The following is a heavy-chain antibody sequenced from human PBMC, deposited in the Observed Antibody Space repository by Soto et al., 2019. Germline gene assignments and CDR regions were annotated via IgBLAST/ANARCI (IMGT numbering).Heavy chain of an antibody. J-gene: IGHJ6*02. CDR2: IWYDGNNK. CDR3: APLSVSLSGPYGIHV. V-gene: IGHV3-33*01. Sequence: VGSLRLSCAASGFTFSNYGMHWVRQAPGKGLEWVAVIWYDGNNKYYADSVKGRFTISRDNSNNTLYVQMTSLRAEDTAVYYCAPLSVSLSGPYGIHVWGQGTTVTVS. D-gene: IGHD2-15*01. CDR1: GFTFSNYG.